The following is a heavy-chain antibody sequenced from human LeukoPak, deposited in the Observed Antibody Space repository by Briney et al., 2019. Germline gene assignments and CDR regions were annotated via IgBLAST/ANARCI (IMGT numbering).Heavy chain of an antibody. Sequence: PSETLSLTCTVSGGSISRGSYHWAWIRQPPGKGLEWIGSIYYSGSTYYNPSLKSRVTISVDTSKNQFSLKLSSVTAADTAVYYCASLGTVTTFWFDPWGQGTLVTVSS. CDR2: IYYSGST. D-gene: IGHD4-17*01. CDR3: ASLGTVTTFWFDP. V-gene: IGHV4-39*01. J-gene: IGHJ5*02. CDR1: GGSISRGSYH.